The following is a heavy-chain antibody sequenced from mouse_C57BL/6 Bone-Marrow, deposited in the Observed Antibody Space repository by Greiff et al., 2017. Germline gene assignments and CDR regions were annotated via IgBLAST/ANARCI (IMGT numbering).Heavy chain of an antibody. V-gene: IGHV5-2*01. CDR3: ARPITTREGFDY. J-gene: IGHJ2*01. D-gene: IGHD2-4*01. CDR1: EYEFPSHD. Sequence: EVMVVESGGGLVQPGESLKLSCESNEYEFPSHDMSWVRKTPEKRLELVAAINSDGGSTYYPDTMERRFIISRDNTKKTLYLQMSSLRSEDTALYYCARPITTREGFDYWGQGTTLTVSS. CDR2: INSDGGST.